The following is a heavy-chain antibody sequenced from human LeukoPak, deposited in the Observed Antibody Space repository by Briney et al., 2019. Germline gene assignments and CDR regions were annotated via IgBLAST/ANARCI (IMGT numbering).Heavy chain of an antibody. Sequence: GGSLRLSCAASGFTFSSYAMSWVRQAPGKGLEWVSAISGSGGSTYYADSVKGRFTISRDNSKNTLYPQMNSLRAEDTAVYYCAKGDGVAAAGTPCDYWGQGTLVTVSS. D-gene: IGHD6-13*01. CDR3: AKGDGVAAAGTPCDY. J-gene: IGHJ4*02. CDR2: ISGSGGST. V-gene: IGHV3-23*01. CDR1: GFTFSSYA.